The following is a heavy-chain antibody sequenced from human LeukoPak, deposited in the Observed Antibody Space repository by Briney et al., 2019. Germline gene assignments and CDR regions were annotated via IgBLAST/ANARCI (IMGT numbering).Heavy chain of an antibody. D-gene: IGHD6-13*01. V-gene: IGHV1-2*02. CDR1: GYTFTSYG. CDR2: INPNSGGT. J-gene: IGHJ6*03. Sequence: AASVKVSCKASGYTFTSYGISWVRQAPGQGLEWMGWINPNSGGTNYAQKFQGRVTMTRDTSISTAYMELSRLRSDDTAVYYCARERIAAAGTYYYYYMDVWGKGTTVTVSS. CDR3: ARERIAAAGTYYYYYMDV.